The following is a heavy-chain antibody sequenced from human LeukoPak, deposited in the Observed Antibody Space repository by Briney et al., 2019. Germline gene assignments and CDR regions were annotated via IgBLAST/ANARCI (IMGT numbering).Heavy chain of an antibody. CDR2: INPNSGGT. V-gene: IGHV1-2*02. CDR3: ARDNTVTSNNFNY. CDR1: GYTFTGYY. Sequence: ASVKVSCKASGYTFTGYYMHWVRQAPGQGLEWMGWINPNSGGTNYAQKFQGRVTMTRDTSISTAYMELSRLRPDDTAVYYCARDNTVTSNNFNYWGQGTLVTVSS. D-gene: IGHD4-11*01. J-gene: IGHJ4*02.